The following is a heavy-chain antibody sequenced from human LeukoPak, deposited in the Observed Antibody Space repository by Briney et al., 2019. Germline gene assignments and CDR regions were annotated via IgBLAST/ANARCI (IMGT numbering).Heavy chain of an antibody. V-gene: IGHV4-34*01. CDR1: GGSFSGYY. CDR3: ARRSSYSYFQH. Sequence: PSETLSLTCAVYGGSFSGYYWSWIRQPPGKGLEWIGEINHSGSTNYNPSLKSRVTISVDTSKNQSSLKLSSVTAADTAVYYCARRSSYSYFQHRGQGTLVTVSS. D-gene: IGHD3-3*01. CDR2: INHSGST. J-gene: IGHJ1*01.